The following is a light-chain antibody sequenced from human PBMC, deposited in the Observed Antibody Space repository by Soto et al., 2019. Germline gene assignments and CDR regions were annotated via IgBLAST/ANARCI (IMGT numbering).Light chain of an antibody. J-gene: IGLJ2*01. V-gene: IGLV2-14*03. CDR1: SSDVGTYNY. Sequence: QSALTQPASVSGSPGRSITISCTGTSSDVGTYNYVSWYQQHPGKAPKLMIYDVSNRPSGVSNRFSGSKSGNTASLTISGLQAEDEADYYCNSYTSSSTLVFGGGTKVTVL. CDR2: DVS. CDR3: NSYTSSSTLV.